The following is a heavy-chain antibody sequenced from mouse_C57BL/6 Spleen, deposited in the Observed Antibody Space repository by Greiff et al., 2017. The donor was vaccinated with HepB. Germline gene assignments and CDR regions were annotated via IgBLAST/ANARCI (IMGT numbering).Heavy chain of an antibody. CDR1: GFTFSDYG. V-gene: IGHV5-17*01. CDR2: ISSGSSTI. Sequence: EVQVVESGGGLVKPGGSLKLSCAASGFTFSDYGMHWVRQAPEKGLEWVAYISSGSSTIYYADTVKGRFTISRDNAKNTLFLQMTSLRSEDTAMYYCARIITTGWYFDVWGTGTTVTVSS. D-gene: IGHD1-2*01. J-gene: IGHJ1*03. CDR3: ARIITTGWYFDV.